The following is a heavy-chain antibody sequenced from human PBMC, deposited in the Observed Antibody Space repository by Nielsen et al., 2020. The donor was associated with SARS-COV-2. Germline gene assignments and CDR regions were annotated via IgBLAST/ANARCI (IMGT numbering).Heavy chain of an antibody. V-gene: IGHV3-23*01. CDR2: ISGSGGST. CDR3: AKNGYCSSTSCYLDV. Sequence: GESLISCAASGFTFSSYAMSWVRQAPGKGLEWVSAISGSGGSTYYADSVKGRFTISRDNSKNTLYLQMNSLRAEDTAVYYCAKNGYCSSTSCYLDVWGQGTTVTVSS. CDR1: GFTFSSYA. D-gene: IGHD2-2*01. J-gene: IGHJ6*02.